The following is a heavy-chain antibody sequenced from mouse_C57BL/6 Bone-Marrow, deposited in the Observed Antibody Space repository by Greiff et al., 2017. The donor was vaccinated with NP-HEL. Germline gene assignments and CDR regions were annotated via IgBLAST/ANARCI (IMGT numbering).Heavy chain of an antibody. D-gene: IGHD3-2*02. Sequence: QVQLQQPGAELVKPGASVKLSCKASGYTFTSYWMHWVKQRPGQGLEWIGMIHPNSGSTNYNEKFKSKATLTVDKSSSTAYMQLSSLTSEDSAVYYGARYSSGPAWFAYWGQGTLVTVSA. CDR1: GYTFTSYW. CDR2: IHPNSGST. J-gene: IGHJ3*01. V-gene: IGHV1-64*01. CDR3: ARYSSGPAWFAY.